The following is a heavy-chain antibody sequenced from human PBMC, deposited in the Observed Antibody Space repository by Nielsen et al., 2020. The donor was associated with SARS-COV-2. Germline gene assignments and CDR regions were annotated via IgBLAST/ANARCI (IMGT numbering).Heavy chain of an antibody. Sequence: GGSLRLSCAASGFTFSGSAMHWVRQASGKGLEWVGRIRSKANSYATAYAASVKGRFTISRDDSKNTAYLQMNSLKTEDTAVYYCTRHSGREMTTVTTGAYYFDYWGQGTLVTVSS. CDR3: TRHSGREMTTVTTGAYYFDY. D-gene: IGHD4-17*01. J-gene: IGHJ4*02. V-gene: IGHV3-73*01. CDR1: GFTFSGSA. CDR2: IRSKANSYAT.